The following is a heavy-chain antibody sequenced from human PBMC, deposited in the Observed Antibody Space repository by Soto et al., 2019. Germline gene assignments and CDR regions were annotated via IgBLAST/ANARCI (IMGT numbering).Heavy chain of an antibody. V-gene: IGHV1-18*01. Sequence: GASVKVSCKASGYTFTSYTISWVRQAPGQGLEWVGWIGPSSGNTDSARNLQGRVTMTTDISTNTAYMELRSLRSDDTAVYYCARDTGNFFDYWGQGTLVTVSS. CDR2: IGPSSGNT. CDR1: GYTFTSYT. J-gene: IGHJ4*02. CDR3: ARDTGNFFDY.